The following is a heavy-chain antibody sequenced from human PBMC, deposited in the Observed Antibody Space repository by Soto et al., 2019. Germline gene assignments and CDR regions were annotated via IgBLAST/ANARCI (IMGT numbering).Heavy chain of an antibody. V-gene: IGHV3-21*01. CDR3: ATSSPVAVAGV. J-gene: IGHJ4*02. CDR1: GFTFSNYT. Sequence: EVKLVESGGGLVKPGGSLRLSCGASGFTFSNYTMNWVRQAPGKGLEWVSSISGSGAYIYYADSMKGRFPISRDNAQNSLYLQMNSLRAEDTAMYYCATSSPVAVAGVWGQGTLVTVSS. CDR2: ISGSGAYI. D-gene: IGHD6-19*01.